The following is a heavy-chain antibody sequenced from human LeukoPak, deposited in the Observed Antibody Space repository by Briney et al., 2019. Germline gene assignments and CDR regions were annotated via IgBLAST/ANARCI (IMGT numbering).Heavy chain of an antibody. D-gene: IGHD6-6*01. Sequence: ASVKVSCKASGYTFRDYGISWVRQAPGQGLEWVGWISGYNGHTNYAQKFQGRFTMTTDTSTNTVYMELKTLRSDDTAVYYCARDQNIAGRPDYWGQGTLVTVSS. CDR3: ARDQNIAGRPDY. CDR2: ISGYNGHT. CDR1: GYTFRDYG. J-gene: IGHJ4*02. V-gene: IGHV1-18*01.